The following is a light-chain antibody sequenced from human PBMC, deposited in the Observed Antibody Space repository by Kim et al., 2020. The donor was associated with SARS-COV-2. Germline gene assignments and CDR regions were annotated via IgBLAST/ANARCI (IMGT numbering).Light chain of an antibody. J-gene: IGLJ3*02. CDR1: SSNIGTNG. V-gene: IGLV1-44*01. Sequence: QSAVTQPPSASGTPGQRVTISCSGSSSNIGTNGIYWYQQLPGTAPKLVMRSNHQRPSGVPDRFSGSKSGTSGSLTISGLQSEDEAEYHCATWDGSLNGWVFGGGTKVTVL. CDR2: SNH. CDR3: ATWDGSLNGWV.